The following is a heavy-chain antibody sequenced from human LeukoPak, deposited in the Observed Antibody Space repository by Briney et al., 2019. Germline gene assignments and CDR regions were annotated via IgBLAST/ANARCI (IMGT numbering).Heavy chain of an antibody. J-gene: IGHJ3*02. D-gene: IGHD2-15*01. Sequence: GGSLRLSCAGSGFTLSSNWMHWVRHGPGKGLVWVSRIYSDGSRTNYADSVKGRFTISGDNAKNTLFLQMNSLTAEDTAIYSCARPRLEYCSGGSCFDAFDIWGQGTMVTVSS. CDR2: IYSDGSRT. CDR1: GFTLSSNW. V-gene: IGHV3-74*01. CDR3: ARPRLEYCSGGSCFDAFDI.